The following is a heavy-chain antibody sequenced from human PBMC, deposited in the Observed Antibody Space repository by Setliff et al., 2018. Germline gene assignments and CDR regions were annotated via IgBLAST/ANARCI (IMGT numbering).Heavy chain of an antibody. CDR2: IFYRGTT. CDR1: GYSISSDYY. Sequence: SETLSLTCDVSGYSISSDYYWGWIRQPPGRGLEWIGTIFYRGTTYYNLSLKSPVTISLDASKTQFSLTLTSVTAADTAISYCARQRVVVGAPSWFDPWGQGTLVTVSS. V-gene: IGHV4-38-2*01. J-gene: IGHJ5*02. D-gene: IGHD2-15*01. CDR3: ARQRVVVGAPSWFDP.